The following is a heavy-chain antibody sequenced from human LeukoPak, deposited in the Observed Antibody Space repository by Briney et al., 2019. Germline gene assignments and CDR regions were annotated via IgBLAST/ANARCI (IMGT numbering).Heavy chain of an antibody. CDR1: GGSISSYY. CDR2: IYYTGPT. Sequence: SETPSLTCTVSGGSISSYYWSWFRQPPGKRPEWIGYIYYTGPTNYNPSLKSRVTISIDTSKTQFSLRLHSVTAADTAVYYCARGFYDSFDYWGQGSLVTVSS. D-gene: IGHD3-22*01. V-gene: IGHV4-59*01. J-gene: IGHJ4*02. CDR3: ARGFYDSFDY.